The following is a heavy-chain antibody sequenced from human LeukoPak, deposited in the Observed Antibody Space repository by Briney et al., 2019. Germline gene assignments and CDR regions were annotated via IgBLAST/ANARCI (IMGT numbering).Heavy chain of an antibody. V-gene: IGHV3-23*01. Sequence: GGSLRLSCAASGFTFSTYTMSWVRQAPGKGLEWVSAISGSGGTTYYADSVKGRFTISGDNSKNTLYLQMNSLRAEDTAVYYCAKSPLGYCSGGSCYIYFDYWGQGTLVTVSS. D-gene: IGHD2-15*01. CDR1: GFTFSTYT. J-gene: IGHJ4*02. CDR2: ISGSGGTT. CDR3: AKSPLGYCSGGSCYIYFDY.